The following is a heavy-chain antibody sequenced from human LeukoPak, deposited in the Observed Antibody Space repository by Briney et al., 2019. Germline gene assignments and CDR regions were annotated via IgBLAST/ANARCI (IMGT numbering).Heavy chain of an antibody. Sequence: SETLSLTCTVSGGSITSYYWTWIRQPPGKGLEWIGYIYHSGTTNYNPSLKSRVSISVGTSKNQFSLKLSSVTAADTAVYYCAQKAPYSPGYSQDWGQGTLVTVSS. CDR2: IYHSGTT. CDR3: AQKAPYSPGYSQD. V-gene: IGHV4-59*01. CDR1: GGSITSYY. J-gene: IGHJ1*01. D-gene: IGHD2-15*01.